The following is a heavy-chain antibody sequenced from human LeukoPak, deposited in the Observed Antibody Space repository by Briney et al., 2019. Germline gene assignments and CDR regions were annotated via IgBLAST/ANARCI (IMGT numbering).Heavy chain of an antibody. D-gene: IGHD5-18*01. Sequence: GGSLRLSCAASGFTFSSYSMNWVRQAPGKGLEWVSAISGSGGSTYYADPVKGRFTISRDNSKNTLYLQMNSLRAEDTAVYYCAKDRAWIPHVWGQGTLVTVFS. CDR2: ISGSGGST. J-gene: IGHJ4*02. V-gene: IGHV3-23*01. CDR1: GFTFSSYS. CDR3: AKDRAWIPHV.